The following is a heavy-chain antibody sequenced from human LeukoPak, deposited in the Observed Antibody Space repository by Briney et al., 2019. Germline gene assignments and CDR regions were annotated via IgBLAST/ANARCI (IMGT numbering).Heavy chain of an antibody. CDR3: ARDQGLTAPPPYGLGV. J-gene: IGHJ6*02. Sequence: ASVKVSCKTSGGTFSTSAITWVRQAPGQGLEWTGRIIPVLNITTYAQRFQGRVTITADTSTSTVYMELSSLRSEETAVYYCARDQGLTAPPPYGLGVWGQGTTVTVSS. CDR1: GGTFSTSA. D-gene: IGHD5-18*01. CDR2: IIPVLNIT. V-gene: IGHV1-69*04.